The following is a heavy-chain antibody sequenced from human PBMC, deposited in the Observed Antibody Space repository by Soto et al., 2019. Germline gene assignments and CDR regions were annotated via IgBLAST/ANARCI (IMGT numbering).Heavy chain of an antibody. CDR1: GFTFSAYY. J-gene: IGHJ4*02. CDR3: ARYYSGLVGASFDY. CDR2: ISSSGSTI. D-gene: IGHD1-26*01. V-gene: IGHV3-11*01. Sequence: GGSLRLSCAASGFTFSAYYMSWFRQAPGKGLEWVSYISSSGSTIYYADSVKGRFTISRDNAKNSLYLQMNSLRAEGTAVYYCARYYSGLVGASFDYWGQGTLVTVS.